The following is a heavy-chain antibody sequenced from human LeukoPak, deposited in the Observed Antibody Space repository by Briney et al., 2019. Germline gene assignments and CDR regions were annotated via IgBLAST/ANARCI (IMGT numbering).Heavy chain of an antibody. V-gene: IGHV3-7*04. CDR2: IKQDGSEK. Sequence: GGSLRLSCAASRFTFSNYWMSWVRQAPGKGLEWVANIKQDGSEKNYVGSVKGRFTISRDNAKNSLYLQMNSLRVEGTAVYYCAREERESGGWDVWGQGTTVTVPS. J-gene: IGHJ6*02. CDR1: RFTFSNYW. CDR3: AREERESGGWDV. D-gene: IGHD1-1*01.